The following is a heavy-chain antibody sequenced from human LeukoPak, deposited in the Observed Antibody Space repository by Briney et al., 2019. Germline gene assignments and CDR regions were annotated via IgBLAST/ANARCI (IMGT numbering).Heavy chain of an antibody. V-gene: IGHV1-46*01. J-gene: IGHJ4*02. D-gene: IGHD5-12*01. CDR2: INLSGDRT. CDR3: ARDIGSGYYNFDY. Sequence: GASVNVSCKAPGYTFTSYYLHWVRQAPGQGLEWMGTINLSGDRTSYAQKIQGRVTMTRDTSTSTVYMELSSLTSEDTAVYYCARDIGSGYYNFDYWGQGALVTVSS. CDR1: GYTFTSYY.